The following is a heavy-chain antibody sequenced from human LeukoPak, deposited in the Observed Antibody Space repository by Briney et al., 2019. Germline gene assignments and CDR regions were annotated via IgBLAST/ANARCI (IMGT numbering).Heavy chain of an antibody. CDR2: IKEDGSEK. D-gene: IGHD3-3*01. J-gene: IGHJ4*02. Sequence: GGSLRLSCAASGFTFSTYWMSWVRQAPGKGLERVANIKEDGSEKYYVDPVKGRFTISRDNAKNSLYLQMNSLRAEDTAVYFCARAHHYDVGYWGQGTLVTVSS. CDR1: GFTFSTYW. CDR3: ARAHHYDVGY. V-gene: IGHV3-7*01.